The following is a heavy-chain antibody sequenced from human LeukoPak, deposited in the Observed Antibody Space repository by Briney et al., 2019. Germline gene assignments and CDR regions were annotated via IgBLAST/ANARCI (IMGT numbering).Heavy chain of an antibody. J-gene: IGHJ4*02. Sequence: GGSLRLSCAASGFIVSSYSMSWVRQAPGKGLEWVSVIYSGGNTYYADSVKGRFTISRDNSKNTLYLQMNSLRAEDTAVYYCTKKGSTMTTSFAYWGQGTLVTVSS. CDR3: TKKGSTMTTSFAY. D-gene: IGHD3-3*01. CDR2: IYSGGNT. CDR1: GFIVSSYS. V-gene: IGHV3-66*01.